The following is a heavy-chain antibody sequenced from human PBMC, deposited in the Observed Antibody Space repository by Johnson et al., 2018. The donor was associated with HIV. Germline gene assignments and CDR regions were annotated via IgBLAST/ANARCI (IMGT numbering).Heavy chain of an antibody. CDR2: IKQDGSEK. D-gene: IGHD3-22*01. CDR3: AREAFYSDSSRPGGAFDI. J-gene: IGHJ3*02. V-gene: IGHV3-7*05. Sequence: VQLVESGGGLVQPGGSLRLSCAASGFTFSSYWMSWVRQAPGKGLEWVANIKQDGSEKYYVDSVKGRFTISRDNAKNSLYLQMNSLRAEDTAVHYCAREAFYSDSSRPGGAFDIWGQGTMFTVSS. CDR1: GFTFSSYW.